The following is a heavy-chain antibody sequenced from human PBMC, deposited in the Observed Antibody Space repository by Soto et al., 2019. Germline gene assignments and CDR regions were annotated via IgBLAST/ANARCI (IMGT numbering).Heavy chain of an antibody. J-gene: IGHJ6*02. CDR3: GRTQDYYYGVDV. CDR2: IYHTGNT. Sequence: QVQLRESGPGLVTPSGTLSLTCTVSGDSISNSQWWTWVRQPPGKGLEWIGEIYHTGNTNYNPSLKSRVAMSLDRSKNQVSLRLNSVTAADTAVYFCGRTQDYYYGVDVCGQGTAVTVSS. V-gene: IGHV4-4*02. CDR1: GDSISNSQW.